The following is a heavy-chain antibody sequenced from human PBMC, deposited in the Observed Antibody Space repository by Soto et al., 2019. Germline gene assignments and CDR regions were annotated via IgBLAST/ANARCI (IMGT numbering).Heavy chain of an antibody. Sequence: EVQLVESGGDLVQRGGSLRLSCVASGFTCSVYSMNWVRQAPGKGLEWFSYITSDTKTIKYADSVKGRFTISRDNAKNSVYLQMNSLRDEDTAVYYCARSVEGQFDYWGQGTVVTVSS. CDR2: ITSDTKTI. D-gene: IGHD6-19*01. CDR1: GFTCSVYS. J-gene: IGHJ4*02. CDR3: ARSVEGQFDY. V-gene: IGHV3-48*02.